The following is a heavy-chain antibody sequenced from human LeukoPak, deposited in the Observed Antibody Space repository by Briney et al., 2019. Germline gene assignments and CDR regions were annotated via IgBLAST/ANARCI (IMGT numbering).Heavy chain of an antibody. D-gene: IGHD1-26*01. Sequence: PSETLSLTCTVSGGSISSHYWSWIRQPPGKGLEWIGYIYYSGSTNYNPSLKSRVTISVDTSKNQFSLKLSSVTAADTAVYYCARHVRDPTKTHFDYWGQGTLVTVSS. J-gene: IGHJ4*02. CDR3: ARHVRDPTKTHFDY. V-gene: IGHV4-59*08. CDR2: IYYSGST. CDR1: GGSISSHY.